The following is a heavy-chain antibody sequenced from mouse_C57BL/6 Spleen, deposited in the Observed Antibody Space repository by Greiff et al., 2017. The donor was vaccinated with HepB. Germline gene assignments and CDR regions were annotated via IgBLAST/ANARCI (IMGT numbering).Heavy chain of an antibody. J-gene: IGHJ2*01. CDR3: ARKLTTGGYFDY. V-gene: IGHV1-69*01. D-gene: IGHD1-1*01. CDR2: IDPSDSYT. CDR1: GYTFTSYW. Sequence: QVQLKQPGAELVKPGASVKLSCKASGYTFTSYWMHWVKQRPGQGLEWIGEIDPSDSYTNYNQKFKGKSTLTVDKSSSTAYMQLSSLTSEDSAVYYCARKLTTGGYFDYWGQGTTLTVSS.